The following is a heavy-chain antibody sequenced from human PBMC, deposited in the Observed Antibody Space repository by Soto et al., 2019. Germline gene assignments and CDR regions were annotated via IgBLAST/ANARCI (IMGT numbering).Heavy chain of an antibody. J-gene: IGHJ6*02. Sequence: GGSLRLSCLASGFNFSDFAMTWVRHVPGRGLEWVASLDGAGGSTYYAESVRGRFSISRDNSQNTLFLQMKRLTVDDTAIYYCAAPRDEYGSGVSWFTYGMDIWGQGTTGTVS. CDR1: GFNFSDFA. D-gene: IGHD3-10*01. CDR3: AAPRDEYGSGVSWFTYGMDI. CDR2: LDGAGGST. V-gene: IGHV3-23*01.